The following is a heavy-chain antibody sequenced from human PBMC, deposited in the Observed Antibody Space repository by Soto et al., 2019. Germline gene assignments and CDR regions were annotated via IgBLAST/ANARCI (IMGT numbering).Heavy chain of an antibody. D-gene: IGHD4-17*01. J-gene: IGHJ4*02. CDR3: AKQGTTPAFDY. Sequence: QVQLQESGPGLVKPSGTLSLTCAVSGASISSTNWWSWVRQPPGKGLEWIGEIYHDGNTYYNSSLQSRVTISVDKSEIQFSLRLRAVTAADTAVYYCAKQGTTPAFDYWGQGILVTVSS. CDR2: IYHDGNT. CDR1: GASISSTNW. V-gene: IGHV4-4*02.